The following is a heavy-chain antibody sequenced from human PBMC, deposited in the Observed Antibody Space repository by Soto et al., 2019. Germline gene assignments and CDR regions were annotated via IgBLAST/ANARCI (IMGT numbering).Heavy chain of an antibody. D-gene: IGHD3-22*01. CDR1: GGTFTDLG. Sequence: QVQLVQSGAEVKKPGSSVKVSCKASGGTFTDLGLHWVRQAPGQGLEWMGGIIPIFGTPNYAQKFQGRVIITADEVTSTAHMELSSLRSEDTAVYYCARGWDHYDSSGLLTWFDPWGQGTLVTVSS. V-gene: IGHV1-69*01. CDR2: IIPIFGTP. CDR3: ARGWDHYDSSGLLTWFDP. J-gene: IGHJ5*02.